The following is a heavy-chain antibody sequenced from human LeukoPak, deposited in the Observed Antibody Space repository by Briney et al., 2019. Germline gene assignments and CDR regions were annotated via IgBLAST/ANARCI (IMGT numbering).Heavy chain of an antibody. J-gene: IGHJ4*02. CDR2: ISWDGGST. CDR3: AKDTRRDGYKTVLDY. Sequence: GGSLRLSCAASGFTFDDYAMRWVRQAPGKGLEWVSLISWDGGSTYYADSVKGRFTISRDNSKNSLYLQMNSLRAEDTALYYCAKDTRRDGYKTVLDYWGQGTLVTVSS. CDR1: GFTFDDYA. D-gene: IGHD5-24*01. V-gene: IGHV3-43D*03.